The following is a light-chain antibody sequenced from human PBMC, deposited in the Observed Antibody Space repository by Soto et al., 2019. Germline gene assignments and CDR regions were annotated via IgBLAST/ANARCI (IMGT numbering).Light chain of an antibody. CDR2: VNT. Sequence: QSVLTQPPSVSGAPGQTITISCTGSSSNIGADFGVHWYQQLPGAAPKLVIFVNTNRPSGVPDRFSGSKSGTSASLAITVLQAEDEADYYCQSYDRSLSGWVFGTGTKLTVI. CDR1: SSNIGADFG. CDR3: QSYDRSLSGWV. V-gene: IGLV1-40*01. J-gene: IGLJ3*02.